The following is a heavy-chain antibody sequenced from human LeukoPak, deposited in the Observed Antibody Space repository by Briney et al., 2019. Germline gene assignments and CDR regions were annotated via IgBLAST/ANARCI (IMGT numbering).Heavy chain of an antibody. J-gene: IGHJ4*02. D-gene: IGHD6-19*01. Sequence: SETLSLTCTVSGDSISSITYYWGWIRQTPGRGLEWIGTIYYSGSTYYNPSLKSRVTISVDTSKNQFSLKLTSVTAADTAVYYCARGLKQWLVRGFDYWGQGTLVTVSS. V-gene: IGHV4-39*07. CDR1: GDSISSITYY. CDR2: IYYSGST. CDR3: ARGLKQWLVRGFDY.